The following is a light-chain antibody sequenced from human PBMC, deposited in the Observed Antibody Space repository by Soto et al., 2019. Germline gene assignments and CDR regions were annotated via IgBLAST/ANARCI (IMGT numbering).Light chain of an antibody. Sequence: EIVLTQSPGTLSLSPGERATLSCRASQGVTPAYLAWYQHKPGQAPRLLIFGASTRATGIPDRFSGSGSGTDFTITISRLELEDFAVYSCQQAGGSRLFTFGPGTRVDLK. CDR3: QQAGGSRLFT. CDR1: QGVTPAY. J-gene: IGKJ3*01. V-gene: IGKV3-20*01. CDR2: GAS.